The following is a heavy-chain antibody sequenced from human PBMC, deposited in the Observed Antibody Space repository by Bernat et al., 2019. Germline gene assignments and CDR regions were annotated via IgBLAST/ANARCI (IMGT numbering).Heavy chain of an antibody. CDR1: GFTFDDYA. D-gene: IGHD1-1*01. J-gene: IGHJ6*03. Sequence: EVQLVESGGGLVQPGRSLRLSCAASGFTFDDYAMHWVRQAPGKGLEWVSGISWNSATIAYAEYVKGRFTISRDNAKNSLYMQMNSLRGEDTALYYCAKELSAGERFHYMDVWGIGTTVTVSS. CDR3: AKELSAGERFHYMDV. V-gene: IGHV3-9*01. CDR2: ISWNSATI.